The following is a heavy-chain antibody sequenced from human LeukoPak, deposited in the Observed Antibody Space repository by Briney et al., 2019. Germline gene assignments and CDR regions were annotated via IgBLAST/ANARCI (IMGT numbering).Heavy chain of an antibody. CDR3: ARGGKTPEFDP. V-gene: IGHV4-59*01. D-gene: IGHD3-16*01. J-gene: IGHJ5*02. CDR2: IYYSGST. Sequence: SETLSLTCTVSGGSISSYYWSWIRQPPGKGLEWIGYIYYSGSTNYNPSLKSRVTISVDTSKNQFSLKLSSVTAADTAVYYCARGGKTPEFDPWGQGTLVTVSS. CDR1: GGSISSYY.